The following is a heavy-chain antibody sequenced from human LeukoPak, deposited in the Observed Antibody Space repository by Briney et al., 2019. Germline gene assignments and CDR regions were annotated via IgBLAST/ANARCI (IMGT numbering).Heavy chain of an antibody. CDR1: GFTFSSYG. CDR3: ACGPVGLHWSDPGTLDY. Sequence: GGTLRLSCAASGFTFSSYGMSWVRQAPGKGLEWVSAISGSGGSTYYADSVKGRFTIPRDNSKNTLYLPMNSLRAEDPAVYYCACGPVGLHWSDPGTLDYWGQGTVVTVCS. V-gene: IGHV3-23*01. J-gene: IGHJ4*02. CDR2: ISGSGGST. D-gene: IGHD2-8*02.